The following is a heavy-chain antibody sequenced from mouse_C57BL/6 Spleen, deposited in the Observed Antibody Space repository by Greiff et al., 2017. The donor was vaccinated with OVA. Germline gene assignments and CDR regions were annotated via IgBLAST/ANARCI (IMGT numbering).Heavy chain of an antibody. Sequence: VQLQQSGAELVRPGASVKLSCTASGFNIKDDYMHWVKQRPEQGLEWIGWIDPENGDTEYASKFQGKATITAHTSSNTAYLQLSSLTSEDTAVYYCTRYYGSRHLYYAMDYWGQGTSVTVSS. J-gene: IGHJ4*01. D-gene: IGHD1-1*01. CDR3: TRYYGSRHLYYAMDY. V-gene: IGHV14-4*01. CDR2: IDPENGDT. CDR1: GFNIKDDY.